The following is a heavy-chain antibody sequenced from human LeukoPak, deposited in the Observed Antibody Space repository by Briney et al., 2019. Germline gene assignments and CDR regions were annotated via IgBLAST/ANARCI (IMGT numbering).Heavy chain of an antibody. CDR2: ISSSSSYI. CDR1: GFTFSSYS. J-gene: IGHJ6*03. Sequence: GGSLRLSCAASGFTFSSYSMNWVRQAPGKGLECVSSISSSSSYIYYADSVRGRFTISRDNAKNSLSLQMNSLRAEDTAVYYCARDRLLEDRDYNSYYYMDVWGIGTTVTVSS. V-gene: IGHV3-21*01. D-gene: IGHD1-1*01. CDR3: ARDRLLEDRDYNSYYYMDV.